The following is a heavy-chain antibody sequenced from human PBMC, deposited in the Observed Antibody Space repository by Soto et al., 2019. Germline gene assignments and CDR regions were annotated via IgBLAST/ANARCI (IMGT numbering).Heavy chain of an antibody. J-gene: IGHJ4*02. CDR3: ARAGQYYDASGYAD. V-gene: IGHV1-18*01. CDR2: ISGYNGKT. CDR1: GYSFATSG. Sequence: QVKLVQSGTEVKKPGASIKVSCKASGYSFATSGMTWVRQAPGQGLEWMGLISGYNGKTNYDQNHQDRVTMTTDTSTNTAYLEVRNLRSDDTAVYYCARAGQYYDASGYADWGQGTLVTVSS. D-gene: IGHD3-22*01.